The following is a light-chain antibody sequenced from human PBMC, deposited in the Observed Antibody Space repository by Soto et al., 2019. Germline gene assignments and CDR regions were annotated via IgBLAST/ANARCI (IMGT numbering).Light chain of an antibody. CDR1: QSISSY. CDR2: DAS. Sequence: DIQMTQSQSSLSASLGYRVTITCLASQSISSYLNWYQQKPGKAPKLLIYDASSLESGVPSRFSGSGSGTEFTLTISGLQPDDFATYYCQQYNSYSITFGQGTRLEIK. J-gene: IGKJ5*01. V-gene: IGKV1-5*01. CDR3: QQYNSYSIT.